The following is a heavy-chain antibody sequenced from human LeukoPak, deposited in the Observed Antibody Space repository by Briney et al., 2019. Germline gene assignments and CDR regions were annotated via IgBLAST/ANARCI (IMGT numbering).Heavy chain of an antibody. D-gene: IGHD6-19*01. V-gene: IGHV3-15*01. CDR3: ATDHEQWLVHHRY. Sequence: PVGSLRLSCAASGFTFSIAWMTWVRQAPGKGLEWVGRIKSKTDGGTTDYAAPVKGRFTISRDDSKNTLYLQMNSLKTEDTAVYYCATDHEQWLVHHRYWGQGTLVTVSS. J-gene: IGHJ4*02. CDR1: GFTFSIAW. CDR2: IKSKTDGGTT.